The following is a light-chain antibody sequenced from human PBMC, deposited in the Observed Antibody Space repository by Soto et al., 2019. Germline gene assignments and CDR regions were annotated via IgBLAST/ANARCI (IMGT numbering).Light chain of an antibody. Sequence: DIQMTQSPSSLSASVGDRVTITCRASQSISRHLNWYQQKPGKAPKLLIYAASSLQSGVPSRFSVSGSGTYFTLTISSLQPEDFATYYCQESYSTPLFTFGPGTKVDI. V-gene: IGKV1-39*01. J-gene: IGKJ3*01. CDR2: AAS. CDR1: QSISRH. CDR3: QESYSTPLFT.